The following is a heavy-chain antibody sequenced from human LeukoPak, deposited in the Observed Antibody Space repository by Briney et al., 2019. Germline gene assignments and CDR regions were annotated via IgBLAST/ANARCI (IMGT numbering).Heavy chain of an antibody. D-gene: IGHD3-10*01. V-gene: IGHV3-48*01. CDR3: ARGGSYYNEAFDI. J-gene: IGHJ3*02. CDR2: ISSSSSTR. CDR1: GFTFSTYT. Sequence: GSLRLSCAASGFTFSTYTMNWVRQAPGKGLEWVSYISSSSSTRYYADSVKGRFTISRDNAKNSLYLQMNSLRAEDTAVYYCARGGSYYNEAFDIWGQGTMVTVSS.